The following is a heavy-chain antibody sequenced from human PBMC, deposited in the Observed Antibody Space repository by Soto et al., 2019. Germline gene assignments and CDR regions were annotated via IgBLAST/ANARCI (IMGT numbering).Heavy chain of an antibody. CDR3: AKHLRLQYFDS. Sequence: SETLSLTCTVSGDSIASSYWSWIRQPPGKGLEWIAYIYYTGSTNYNPSLKSRVTISVDTSKNQFSLKLNSVTAADTAVYYCAKHLRLQYFDSWGLGTLGTVSS. CDR2: IYYTGST. CDR1: GDSIASSY. J-gene: IGHJ4*01. V-gene: IGHV4-59*08. D-gene: IGHD4-4*01.